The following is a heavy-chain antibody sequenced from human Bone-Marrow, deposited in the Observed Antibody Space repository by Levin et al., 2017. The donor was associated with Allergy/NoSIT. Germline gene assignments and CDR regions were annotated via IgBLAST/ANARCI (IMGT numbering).Heavy chain of an antibody. CDR1: GFTLSSYS. J-gene: IGHJ6*02. CDR3: ARDEWSTIVGVDV. D-gene: IGHD3-3*01. V-gene: IGHV3-48*01. Sequence: GESLKISCAASGFTLSSYSMNWVRQAPGKGLEWVSYITGRSDKIYYADSVKGRFTISRDNARNSLYLQMNSLRGEDTAVYYCARDEWSTIVGVDVWGQGTTVTVSS. CDR2: ITGRSDKI.